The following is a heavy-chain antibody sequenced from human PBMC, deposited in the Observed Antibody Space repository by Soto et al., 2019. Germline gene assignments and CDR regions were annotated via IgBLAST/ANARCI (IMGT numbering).Heavy chain of an antibody. CDR2: VFHSGNS. V-gene: IGHV4-4*02. CDR1: GGSFSSDNS. D-gene: IGHD3-3*01. J-gene: IGHJ6*02. Sequence: SETLSLTCAVSGGSFSSDNSWTWVRQPPGKSLEWIGEVFHSGNSNSNPSLKSRVTMSVDKSKNQFSLRLNSVTAADTAVYYCARRQRFDFWSSYSYSNHGLDVWGQGTKVTVSS. CDR3: ARRQRFDFWSSYSYSNHGLDV.